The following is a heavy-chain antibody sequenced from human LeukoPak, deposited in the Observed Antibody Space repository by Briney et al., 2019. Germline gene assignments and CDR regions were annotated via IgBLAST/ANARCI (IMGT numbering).Heavy chain of an antibody. D-gene: IGHD2-2*01. CDR3: ASDLGYCSSTSCRYFDP. Sequence: SEALSLTCTVSGGSISSGGYYWSWIRQPPGKGLEWIGYISHSGSTYYNPSLRSRVTISVDRSKNQSSLKLTSVTAADTAVYYCASDLGYCSSTSCRYFDPWGQGTLVTVSS. CDR1: GGSISSGGYY. J-gene: IGHJ5*02. V-gene: IGHV4-30-2*02. CDR2: ISHSGST.